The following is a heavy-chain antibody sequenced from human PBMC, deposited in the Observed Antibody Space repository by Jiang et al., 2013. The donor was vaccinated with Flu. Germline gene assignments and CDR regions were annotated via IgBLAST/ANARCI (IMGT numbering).Heavy chain of an antibody. Sequence: GAEVKKPGSSVKVSCKASGGTFSSYAISWVRQAPGQGLEWMGGIIPIFGTANYAQKFQGRVTITADESTSTAYMELSSLRSEDTAVYYCASQYYYDSSGYRAHDAFDIWGQGTMVTVSS. V-gene: IGHV1-69*01. D-gene: IGHD3-22*01. J-gene: IGHJ3*02. CDR3: ASQYYYDSSGYRAHDAFDI. CDR1: GGTFSSYA. CDR2: IIPIFGTA.